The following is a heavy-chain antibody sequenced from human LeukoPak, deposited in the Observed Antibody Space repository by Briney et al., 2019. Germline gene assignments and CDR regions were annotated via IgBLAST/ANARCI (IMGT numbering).Heavy chain of an antibody. D-gene: IGHD3-22*01. J-gene: IGHJ2*01. CDR2: ISSSSSYI. CDR1: GFTFSNYN. V-gene: IGHV3-21*01. CDR3: ARVPYYYDTTGDPKDWYFDL. Sequence: KPGGSLRLSCAASGFTFSNYNLIWVRQAPGKGLEWVSSISSSSSYIYYADSVKGRFSISRDNAKNSLYLQMNSLRAEDTAEYYCARVPYYYDTTGDPKDWYFDLWGRGTLVTVSS.